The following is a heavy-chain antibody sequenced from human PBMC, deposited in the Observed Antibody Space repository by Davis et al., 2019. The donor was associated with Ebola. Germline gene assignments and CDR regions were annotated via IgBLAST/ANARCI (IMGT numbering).Heavy chain of an antibody. J-gene: IGHJ4*02. D-gene: IGHD4-23*01. CDR2: LILLLGIA. Sequence: SVKVSCKASRGIFSSYTIIWVLHAPRQGLEWLGRLILLLGIANSAQKFQSRVTNTADKSTSTAYMELSSLRSEDTAAYYCARDPLSTVVTTGVDYWGQGTLVTVSS. V-gene: IGHV1-69*04. CDR3: ARDPLSTVVTTGVDY. CDR1: RGIFSSYT.